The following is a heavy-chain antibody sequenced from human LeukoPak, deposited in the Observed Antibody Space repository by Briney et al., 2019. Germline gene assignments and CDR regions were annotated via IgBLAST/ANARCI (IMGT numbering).Heavy chain of an antibody. CDR3: ASYYYDSSGYYPPSVY. D-gene: IGHD3-22*01. Sequence: ASVKVSCKASGYTFTGYYMHWVRQAPGQGLEWMGWINPNSGGTNYAQKFQGRVTMTRDTSISTAYMELSRLRSDDTAVYYCASYYYDSSGYYPPSVYWGQGTRVTVSS. J-gene: IGHJ4*02. CDR2: INPNSGGT. CDR1: GYTFTGYY. V-gene: IGHV1-2*02.